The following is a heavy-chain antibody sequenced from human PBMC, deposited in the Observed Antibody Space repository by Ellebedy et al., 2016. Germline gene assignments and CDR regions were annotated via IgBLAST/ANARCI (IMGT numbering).Heavy chain of an antibody. CDR1: GFTFDDYA. V-gene: IGHV3-9*01. CDR2: INWNGGSV. CDR3: TRSAYGDYGFDS. Sequence: GGSLRLSXAASGFTFDDYAMHWVRQSPGKGLEWVAYINWNGGSVVYADSVKGRFTISRDNAKKSLSLQMNSLRAEDTALYYCTRSAYGDYGFDSWGQGSRVTVSS. D-gene: IGHD4-17*01. J-gene: IGHJ4*02.